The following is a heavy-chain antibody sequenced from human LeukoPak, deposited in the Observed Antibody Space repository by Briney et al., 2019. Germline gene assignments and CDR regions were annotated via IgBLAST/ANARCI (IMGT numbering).Heavy chain of an antibody. Sequence: ASVKVSCKASGYPFTGYYMHWVRQAPGQGLEWMGRINPNSGGTNYAQKFQGRVTMARDTSISTAYMELSRLRSDDTAVYYCARGLGIAAAGPSPWGQGTLVTVSS. CDR2: INPNSGGT. J-gene: IGHJ5*02. D-gene: IGHD6-13*01. V-gene: IGHV1-2*06. CDR3: ARGLGIAAAGPSP. CDR1: GYPFTGYY.